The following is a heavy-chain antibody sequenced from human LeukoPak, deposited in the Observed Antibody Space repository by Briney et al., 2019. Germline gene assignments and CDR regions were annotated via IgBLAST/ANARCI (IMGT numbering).Heavy chain of an antibody. CDR2: IKQDGSNK. CDR3: AKDLSNYDSSGYGPFDP. D-gene: IGHD3-22*01. V-gene: IGHV3-7*01. CDR1: GFTFCSYW. J-gene: IGHJ5*02. Sequence: GGSLRLSCAASGFTFCSYWMSWVRQAPGKGLEWVADIKQDGSNKYYADSVKGRFTIYRDNSKNTLYLQMNSLRAEDTAVYYCAKDLSNYDSSGYGPFDPWGQGTLVTVSS.